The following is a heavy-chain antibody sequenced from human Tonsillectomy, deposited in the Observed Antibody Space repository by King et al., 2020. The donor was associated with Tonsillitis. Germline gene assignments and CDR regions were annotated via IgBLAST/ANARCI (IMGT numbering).Heavy chain of an antibody. CDR3: AKDKGADYYDTGRGAFDV. D-gene: IGHD3-22*01. CDR2: ITSSGKYI. J-gene: IGHJ3*01. Sequence: VQLVESGGRLVKPGGSLRLSCATSGFSFSNYDMNWVRQAPGKGLEWVSSITSSGKYIYHSASLKGRFTISRDNAKNSLYLQMNYLRADETAVYYCAKDKGADYYDTGRGAFDVWGQGTMVTVSS. V-gene: IGHV3-21*01. CDR1: GFSFSNYD.